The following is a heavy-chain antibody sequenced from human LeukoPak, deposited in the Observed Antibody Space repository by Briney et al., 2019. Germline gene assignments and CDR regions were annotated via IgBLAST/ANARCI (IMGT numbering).Heavy chain of an antibody. CDR2: IGGRGDST. CDR1: GFTFRNYA. D-gene: IGHD3-16*01. CDR3: AKAGHIGWGYFDY. Sequence: GGSLRLSCAASGFTFRNYAMSWVRQSPGKGLEWVSAIGGRGDSTYYADSVKGRFTISRDNSKNMLYLQMNSLRAEDTAVYYCAKAGHIGWGYFDYWGQGTLVTVSS. V-gene: IGHV3-23*01. J-gene: IGHJ4*02.